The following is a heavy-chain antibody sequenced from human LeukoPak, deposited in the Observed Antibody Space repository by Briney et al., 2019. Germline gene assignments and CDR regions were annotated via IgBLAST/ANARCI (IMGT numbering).Heavy chain of an antibody. CDR3: AEMDPFDY. V-gene: IGHV3-74*01. CDR1: GFTFSSYW. CDR2: INTDGSST. Sequence: GGSLRLCCAASGFTFSSYWMHWVRQAPGKGLVWVSRINTDGSSTSYADSVKGRFTISRDNSKNTLYLQMNSLRAEDTAVYYFAEMDPFDYWGQGTLVTVSS. D-gene: IGHD5-24*01. J-gene: IGHJ4*02.